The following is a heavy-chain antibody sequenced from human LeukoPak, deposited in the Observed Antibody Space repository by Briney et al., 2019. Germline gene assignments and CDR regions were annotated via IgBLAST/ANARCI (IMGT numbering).Heavy chain of an antibody. J-gene: IGHJ4*02. V-gene: IGHV4-61*02. CDR2: ISTSGST. D-gene: IGHD3-10*01. CDR3: ARGGDRSFDY. CDR1: GGSISSGSYY. Sequence: PSETLSLTCTVSGGSISSGSYYWSWIRQTAGKGLEWIGRISTSGSTDYNPSLKSRVAISVDSSKNQFSLKLNSVTAADTAVYYCARGGDRSFDYWGQGTLVTVSS.